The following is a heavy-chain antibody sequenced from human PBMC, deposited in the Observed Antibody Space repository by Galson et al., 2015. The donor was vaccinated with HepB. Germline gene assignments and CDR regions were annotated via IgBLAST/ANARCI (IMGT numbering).Heavy chain of an antibody. CDR2: IWNDGNNK. V-gene: IGHV3-33*01. J-gene: IGHJ5*02. D-gene: IGHD2-2*01. Sequence: SLRLSCAASGFTFTNYGMHWVRPAPGKGLEWVAVIWNDGNNKYYADSVKGRFTISRDSSKNTLYLQMNSLSAEDTAVYYCARGRYCSTSKCYAGKEWFDPWGQGTLVTVSS. CDR1: GFTFTNYG. CDR3: ARGRYCSTSKCYAGKEWFDP.